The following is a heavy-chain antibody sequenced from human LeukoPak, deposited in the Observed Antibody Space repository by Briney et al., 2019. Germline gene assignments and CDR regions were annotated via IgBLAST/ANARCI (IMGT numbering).Heavy chain of an antibody. D-gene: IGHD6-19*01. CDR2: IIPIFGTA. J-gene: IGHJ4*02. CDR1: GGTFSSYA. CDR3: ARGAVADLLFDY. Sequence: GASVKVSCKASGGTFSSYAISWVRQAPGQRLEWMGGIIPIFGTANYAQKFQGRVTITADESTSTAYMELSSLRSEDTAVYYCARGAVADLLFDYWGQGTLVTVSS. V-gene: IGHV1-69*01.